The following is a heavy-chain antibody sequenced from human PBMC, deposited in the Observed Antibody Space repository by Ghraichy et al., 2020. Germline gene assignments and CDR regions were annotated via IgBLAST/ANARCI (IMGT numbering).Heavy chain of an antibody. V-gene: IGHV3-30*02. D-gene: IGHD3-10*01. CDR2: IRYDGSNK. CDR1: GFTFSSYG. Sequence: GGSLRLSCAASGFTFSSYGMHWVRQAPGKGLEWVAFIRYDGSNKYYADSVKGRFTISRDNSKNTLYLQMNSLRAEDTAVYYCAKDRRDYDSGTDAFDIWGQGTMVTVAS. J-gene: IGHJ3*02. CDR3: AKDRRDYDSGTDAFDI.